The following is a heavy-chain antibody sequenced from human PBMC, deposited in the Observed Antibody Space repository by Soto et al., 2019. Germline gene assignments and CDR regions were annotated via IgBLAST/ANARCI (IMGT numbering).Heavy chain of an antibody. J-gene: IGHJ4*02. Sequence: SETLSLTCAVYGGSFSGYYWSWIRQPPGKGLEWIGEINHSGSTNYNPSLKSRVTISVDTSKNQFSLKLSSVTAADTAVYYCARPRGWGGRYFDYWGQGTLVTVSS. CDR1: GGSFSGYY. V-gene: IGHV4-34*01. CDR3: ARPRGWGGRYFDY. CDR2: INHSGST. D-gene: IGHD3-10*01.